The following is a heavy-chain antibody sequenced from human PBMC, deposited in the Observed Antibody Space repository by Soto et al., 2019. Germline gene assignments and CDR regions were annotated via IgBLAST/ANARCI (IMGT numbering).Heavy chain of an antibody. J-gene: IGHJ4*02. D-gene: IGHD3-22*01. V-gene: IGHV3-33*01. CDR3: ARENYDSSGYYDY. CDR1: GFTFSSYG. CDR2: IWYDGSNK. Sequence: PRGALRVSCAASGFTFSSYGMHWVRQAPGKGLEWVAVIWYDGSNKYYADSVKGRFTISRDNSKNTLYLQMNSLRAEDTAVYYCARENYDSSGYYDYWGQGTLVTVSS.